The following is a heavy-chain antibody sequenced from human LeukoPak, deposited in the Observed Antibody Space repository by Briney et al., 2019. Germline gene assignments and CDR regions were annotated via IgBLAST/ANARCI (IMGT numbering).Heavy chain of an antibody. J-gene: IGHJ3*01. V-gene: IGHV1-69*13. CDR3: ARDPGAPVRAFDV. CDR2: IIPIDGTA. D-gene: IGHD3-10*01. Sequence: SVKVSCKASRDTFTRCAFSWVRQAPGQGLEWMGGIIPIDGTANFGQKFQGRVTITADESTSTAYMELSSLRSEDTAVYYCARDPGAPVRAFDVWGQGTMVTVSS. CDR1: RDTFTRCA.